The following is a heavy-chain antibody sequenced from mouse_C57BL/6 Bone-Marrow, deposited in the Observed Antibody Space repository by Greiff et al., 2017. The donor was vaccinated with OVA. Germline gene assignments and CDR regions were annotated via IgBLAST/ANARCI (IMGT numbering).Heavy chain of an antibody. CDR1: GYTFTDYY. CDR3: AREGGLLRALYWYCDV. J-gene: IGHJ1*03. Sequence: VQLQQSGPELVKPGASVKISCKASGYTFTDYYMNWVKQSHGKSLEWIGDINPNNGGTSYNQKFKGKATLTVDKSSSTAYMELRSLTSEDSAVYYCAREGGLLRALYWYCDVWGTGTTVTVSS. CDR2: INPNNGGT. V-gene: IGHV1-26*01. D-gene: IGHD2-10*01.